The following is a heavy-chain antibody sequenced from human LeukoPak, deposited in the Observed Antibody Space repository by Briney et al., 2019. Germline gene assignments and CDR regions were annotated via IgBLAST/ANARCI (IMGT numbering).Heavy chain of an antibody. J-gene: IGHJ4*02. Sequence: GGSLRLSCAASGFTVSSNYMSWVRQAPGKGLEWVSVIYSGGSTYYADSVKGRFTISRDNSKNTLYLQMNSLRAEDTAVYYCARSPRTGTSYFADDYWGQGTLVTVSS. CDR3: ARSPRTGTSYFADDY. D-gene: IGHD1-1*01. CDR2: IYSGGST. V-gene: IGHV3-53*05. CDR1: GFTVSSNY.